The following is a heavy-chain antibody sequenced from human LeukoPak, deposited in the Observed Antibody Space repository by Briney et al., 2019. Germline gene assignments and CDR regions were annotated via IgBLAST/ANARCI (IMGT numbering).Heavy chain of an antibody. CDR2: ISGSGGST. Sequence: PGGSLRLSCAASGFTFSSYGMSWVRQAPGKGLEWVSAISGSGGSTYYADSVKGRFTISRDNSKNTLYLQMNSLRAEDTAVYYCAKGPYDSSGYYYERVDYWGQGTLVTVSS. CDR3: AKGPYDSSGYYYERVDY. J-gene: IGHJ4*02. CDR1: GFTFSSYG. V-gene: IGHV3-23*01. D-gene: IGHD3-22*01.